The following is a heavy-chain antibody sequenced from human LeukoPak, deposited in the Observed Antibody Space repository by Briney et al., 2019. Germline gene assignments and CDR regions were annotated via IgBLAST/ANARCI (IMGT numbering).Heavy chain of an antibody. D-gene: IGHD3-22*01. Sequence: GGSLRLSCAASGFTFSTYAMSWVRQAPGKGLEWVSAISGSGGGTYYADSVKGRFTISRDNSKNTLHLQMNSLRAEDTAVYYCAKEEEPDYYDSSGHWYFDLWGRGTLVTVSS. CDR3: AKEEEPDYYDSSGHWYFDL. V-gene: IGHV3-23*01. CDR1: GFTFSTYA. J-gene: IGHJ2*01. CDR2: ISGSGGGT.